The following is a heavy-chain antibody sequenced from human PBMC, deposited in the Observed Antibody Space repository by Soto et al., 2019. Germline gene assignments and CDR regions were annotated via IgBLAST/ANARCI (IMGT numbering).Heavy chain of an antibody. D-gene: IGHD5-12*01. J-gene: IGHJ4*02. CDR3: AGGGGWLPEN. Sequence: QVQLQEAGPGLVKPSEALSLTCTVSGDSSNNYYWSWIRQPPGKGLEWIANIHDSGTTTYNPSLRSRVTISVDTPKKQFSLKLNSMTAADTAVYYCAGGGGWLPENWGQGTLVRVSS. CDR1: GDSSNNYY. V-gene: IGHV4-59*01. CDR2: IHDSGTT.